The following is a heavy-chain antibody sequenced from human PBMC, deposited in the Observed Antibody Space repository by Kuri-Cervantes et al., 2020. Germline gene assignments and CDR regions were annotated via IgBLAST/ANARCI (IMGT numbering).Heavy chain of an antibody. CDR2: IYPGNSDT. D-gene: IGHD5-18*01. J-gene: IGHJ3*02. V-gene: IGHV5-51*01. Sequence: GGSLRLSCQASRYRFTTYWIGWVRQKPGKGLEWVGFIYPGNSDTRYSPSFQGQVTISADKSISTAYLQWSSLKASDTAMYYCARPRIHKYEDAFDIWGQGTMVTVSS. CDR1: RYRFTTYW. CDR3: ARPRIHKYEDAFDI.